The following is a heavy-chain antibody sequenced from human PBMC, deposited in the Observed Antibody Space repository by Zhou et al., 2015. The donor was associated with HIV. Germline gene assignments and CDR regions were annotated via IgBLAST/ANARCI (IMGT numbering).Heavy chain of an antibody. CDR2: IWNDGSSK. CDR1: GFTFSGYG. Sequence: QVQLVESGGGVVQPGRSLRLSCRASGFTFSGYGMHWVRQAPGKGLEWVTIIWNDGSSKYYIDSVKGRFSISRDNDMNTLYLEMNNVRPEDTAVYYCARAKLPGRQFDWVVSPFKSWGRGTLVTVSA. CDR3: ARAKLPGRQFDWVVSPFKS. J-gene: IGHJ4*01. V-gene: IGHV3-33*01. D-gene: IGHD3-9*01.